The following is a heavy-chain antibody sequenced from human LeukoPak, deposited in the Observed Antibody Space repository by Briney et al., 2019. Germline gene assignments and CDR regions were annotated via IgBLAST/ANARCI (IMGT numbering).Heavy chain of an antibody. J-gene: IGHJ6*03. V-gene: IGHV1-69*13. Sequence: ASVKVSCKASGGTFSSYAISWVRQAPGQGLEWMGGIIPIFGTANYAQKFQGRVTITADESTSTAYMELSSLRSEDTAVYYCARDEYSSSWYGTGGPNYYYYYMDVWGKGTTVTVSS. CDR2: IIPIFGTA. CDR1: GGTFSSYA. CDR3: ARDEYSSSWYGTGGPNYYYYYMDV. D-gene: IGHD6-13*01.